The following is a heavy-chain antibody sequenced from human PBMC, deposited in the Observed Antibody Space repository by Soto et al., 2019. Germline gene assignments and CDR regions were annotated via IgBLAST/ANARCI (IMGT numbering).Heavy chain of an antibody. CDR3: AREGWVVGATTETEWFDP. J-gene: IGHJ5*02. CDR1: GFTFSSYA. D-gene: IGHD1-26*01. V-gene: IGHV3-30-3*01. CDR2: ISYDGSNK. Sequence: QVQLVESGGGVVQPGRSLRLSCAASGFTFSSYAMHWVRQAPGKGLEWVAVISYDGSNKYYADSVKGRFTISRDNSKNTLYLQMNSLRAEDTAVYYCAREGWVVGATTETEWFDPCGQGTLVTVSS.